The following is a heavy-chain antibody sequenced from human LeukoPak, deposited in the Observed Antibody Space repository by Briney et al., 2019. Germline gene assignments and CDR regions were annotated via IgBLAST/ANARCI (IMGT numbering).Heavy chain of an antibody. D-gene: IGHD1-1*01. CDR3: VKGPNLNDAFA. J-gene: IGHJ4*02. Sequence: GGSLRLSCSAAGFTFSTYSMNCCRQAPGKGLEDVSAISSNGGRTYYADSVKGRFTISRDNSKNTLYLQMSSLRAEDTAAYYCVKGPNLNDAFAWGQGTLVTVSS. V-gene: IGHV3-64D*06. CDR2: ISSNGGRT. CDR1: GFTFSTYS.